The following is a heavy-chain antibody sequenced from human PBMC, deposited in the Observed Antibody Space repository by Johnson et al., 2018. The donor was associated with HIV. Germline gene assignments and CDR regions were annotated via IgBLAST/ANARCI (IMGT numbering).Heavy chain of an antibody. Sequence: VQLVESGGDLVQPGGSLRLSCAASGFTFRNYALTWVRQAPGKGLDWVSSISGSGGSTHYADPVKGRFTISRDTSKNTLYLQMNSLRAEDTALYYCATVYYDILTGYYYDAFDIWGQGTMVTVSS. D-gene: IGHD3-9*01. CDR2: ISGSGGST. CDR1: GFTFRNYA. J-gene: IGHJ3*02. V-gene: IGHV3-23*04. CDR3: ATVYYDILTGYYYDAFDI.